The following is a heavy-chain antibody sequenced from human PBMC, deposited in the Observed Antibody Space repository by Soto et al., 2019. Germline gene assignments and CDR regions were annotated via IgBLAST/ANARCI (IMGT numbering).Heavy chain of an antibody. CDR2: ISSSSSYI. CDR1: GFTFSSYS. CDR3: ARVGSRYGDPFDY. J-gene: IGHJ4*02. V-gene: IGHV3-21*01. Sequence: GGSLRLSCAASGFTFSSYSMNWVRQAPGKGLEWVSSISSSSSYIYYADSVKGRFTISRDNAKNSLYLQMNSLRAEDTAVYYCARVGSRYGDPFDYWGQGTLVTVSS. D-gene: IGHD4-17*01.